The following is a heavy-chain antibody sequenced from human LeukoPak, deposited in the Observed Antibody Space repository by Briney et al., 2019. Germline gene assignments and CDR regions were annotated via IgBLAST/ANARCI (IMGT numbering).Heavy chain of an antibody. J-gene: IGHJ4*02. V-gene: IGHV3-23*01. D-gene: IGHD3-9*01. CDR1: GFTFSSFA. Sequence: GGSLRLSCAASGFTFSSFATSWVRQAPGKGLEWVSAISGSGDNTHYADSVKGRFTISRDNSKNTLYLQMNTLRAEDTAVYYCAKDTMFYDILTGYPHFDYWGQGTLVTVSS. CDR3: AKDTMFYDILTGYPHFDY. CDR2: ISGSGDNT.